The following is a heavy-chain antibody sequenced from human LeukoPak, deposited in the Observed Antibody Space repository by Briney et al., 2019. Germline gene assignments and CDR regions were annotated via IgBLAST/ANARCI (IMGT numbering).Heavy chain of an antibody. Sequence: PGGSLRLSCAASGFTFSSYGMHWVRQAPGKGLEWVAVISYDGSNKYYADSVKGRFTISRDNSKNTLYLQMNSLRAEDTAVYYCAKDQEPLLGYCSSTSCYRGYYYGMDVWGQGTTVTVSS. J-gene: IGHJ6*02. CDR1: GFTFSSYG. CDR2: ISYDGSNK. V-gene: IGHV3-30*18. D-gene: IGHD2-2*01. CDR3: AKDQEPLLGYCSSTSCYRGYYYGMDV.